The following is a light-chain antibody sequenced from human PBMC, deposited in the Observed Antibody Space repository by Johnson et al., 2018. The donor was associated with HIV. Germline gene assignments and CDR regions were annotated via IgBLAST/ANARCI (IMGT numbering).Light chain of an antibody. Sequence: QSVLTQSPSVSAAPGQRVTISCSGSSSNIGKNYVSWYQQLPGTAPKLLIYENNKRPSGIPDRFSGSKSGTSATLGITVLQTGDEADYYCGTWDSSLSAFYFFGTGTKVTVL. CDR3: GTWDSSLSAFYF. CDR1: SSNIGKNY. V-gene: IGLV1-51*02. J-gene: IGLJ1*01. CDR2: ENN.